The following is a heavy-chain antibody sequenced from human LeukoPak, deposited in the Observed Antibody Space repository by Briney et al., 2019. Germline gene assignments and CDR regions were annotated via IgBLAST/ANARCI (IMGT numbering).Heavy chain of an antibody. CDR2: IGGSGHLI. J-gene: IGHJ6*03. D-gene: IGHD3-22*01. Sequence: GGSLRLSCTASGFTFSNNRMSWVRQAPGKGLKWVSSIGGSGHLIFYADSVKGRFTISRDNAANSLYLQMNSLRAEDTAVYYCVRVFGGYMVDYSYYMDVWGNGTTVTVSS. V-gene: IGHV3-21*01. CDR3: VRVFGGYMVDYSYYMDV. CDR1: GFTFSNNR.